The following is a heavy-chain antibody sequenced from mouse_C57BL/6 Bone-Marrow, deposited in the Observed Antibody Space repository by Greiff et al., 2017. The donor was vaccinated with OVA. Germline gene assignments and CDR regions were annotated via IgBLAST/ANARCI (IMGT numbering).Heavy chain of an antibody. D-gene: IGHD1-1*01. CDR2: ISSGGSYT. V-gene: IGHV5-6*01. CDR1: GFTFSSYG. CDR3: ARRHSGSGVDY. Sequence: EVHLVESGGDLVKPGGSLKLSCAASGFTFSSYGMSWVRQSPDKRLEWVATISSGGSYTYYPDSLKGRFTISRDNAKDTLYLQMCSLTSEDTAMYYAARRHSGSGVDYWGQGTTLTVSS. J-gene: IGHJ2*01.